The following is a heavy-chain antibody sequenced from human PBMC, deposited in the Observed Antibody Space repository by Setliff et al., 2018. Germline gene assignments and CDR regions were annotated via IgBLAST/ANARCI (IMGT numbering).Heavy chain of an antibody. CDR1: GYTFTNYG. D-gene: IGHD3-22*01. CDR2: ISAYNGNT. CDR3: ARRNFYYASSGFALYYYYVDL. Sequence: GASVKVSCKASGYTFTNYGISWVRQAPGPGLEWMGWISAYNGNTNYAQKLQGRVTMTTDTSTSTADMELRSLRSDVTVVYYCARRNFYYASSGFALYYYYVDLWGKGPTVTVSS. V-gene: IGHV1-18*01. J-gene: IGHJ6*03.